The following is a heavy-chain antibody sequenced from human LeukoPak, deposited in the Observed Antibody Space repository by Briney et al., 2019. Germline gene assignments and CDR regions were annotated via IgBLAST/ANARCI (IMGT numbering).Heavy chain of an antibody. Sequence: SVKLSCKASRGTLTSYAISLVRQAAGQGLEWMGGIIPMVGTANYAPKFQGRVTITSEESTSTPYMEVSRLISVDTPVYTCGREKNSASINDAFDTWGQGTMVTVSS. D-gene: IGHD4-11*01. CDR1: RGTLTSYA. CDR3: GREKNSASINDAFDT. CDR2: IIPMVGTA. J-gene: IGHJ3*02. V-gene: IGHV1-69*01.